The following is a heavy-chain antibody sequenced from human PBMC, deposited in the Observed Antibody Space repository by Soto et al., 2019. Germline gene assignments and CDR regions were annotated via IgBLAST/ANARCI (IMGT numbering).Heavy chain of an antibody. V-gene: IGHV3-7*05. CDR3: VRDRTEYRSYGSSYYDVFDI. Sequence: EVQLVESGGGLVQPGGSLRLSCAASGFTFNAYWMTWVRQAPGKGLEWVANINRDGTEKNYVDSVKGRFTVSRDNAKNSLHLQMYSLRAEDTAVYYCVRDRTEYRSYGSSYYDVFDIWGQGTKVTVSS. J-gene: IGHJ3*02. CDR1: GFTFNAYW. D-gene: IGHD6-6*01. CDR2: INRDGTEK.